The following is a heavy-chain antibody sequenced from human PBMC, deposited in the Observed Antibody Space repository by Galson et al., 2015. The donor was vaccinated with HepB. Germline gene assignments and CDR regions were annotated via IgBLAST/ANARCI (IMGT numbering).Heavy chain of an antibody. V-gene: IGHV1-69*13. CDR1: GGTFSSYA. CDR2: IIPIFGTA. CDR3: ARGRCSSTSCYGGFFDY. D-gene: IGHD2-2*01. Sequence: SVKVSCKASGGTFSSYAISWVRQAPGQGLEWMGGIIPIFGTANYAQKFQGRVTITADESTSTAYMELSSLRSEDTAVYYCARGRCSSTSCYGGFFDYWGQGTLVTVSS. J-gene: IGHJ4*02.